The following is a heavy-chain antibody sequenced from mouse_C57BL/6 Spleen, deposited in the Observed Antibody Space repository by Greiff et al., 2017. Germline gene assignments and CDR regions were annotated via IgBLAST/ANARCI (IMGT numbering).Heavy chain of an antibody. Sequence: VQLVESGPGLVAPSQSLSITCTVSGFSLTSYGVDWVRQSPGKGLEWLGVIWGVGSTNYNSALKSRLSISKDNSKSQVFLKMNSLQTDDTAMYYCASPLSGTPFAYWGQGTLVTVSA. CDR3: ASPLSGTPFAY. V-gene: IGHV2-6*01. J-gene: IGHJ3*01. CDR1: GFSLTSYG. D-gene: IGHD4-1*01. CDR2: IWGVGST.